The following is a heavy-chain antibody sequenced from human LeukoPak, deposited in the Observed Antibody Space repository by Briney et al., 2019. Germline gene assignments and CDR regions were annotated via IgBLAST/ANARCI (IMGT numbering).Heavy chain of an antibody. CDR2: ISGYNGNT. V-gene: IGHV1-18*01. Sequence: ASVKVSCKASGYTFSSYVINWVRQAPGQGLEWMGWISGYNGNTHYAQKLQGRVTMTTDTSTSTAYMELRSLRSDDTAVYYCARGDTYYYDSSGYYPPYYWGQGTLVTVSS. J-gene: IGHJ4*02. CDR1: GYTFSSYV. CDR3: ARGDTYYYDSSGYYPPYY. D-gene: IGHD3-22*01.